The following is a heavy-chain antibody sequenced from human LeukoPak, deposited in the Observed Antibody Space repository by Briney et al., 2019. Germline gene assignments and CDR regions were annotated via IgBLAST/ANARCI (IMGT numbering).Heavy chain of an antibody. V-gene: IGHV1-2*02. J-gene: IGHJ6*03. CDR3: ARDPVGYCSSTSCYAYYYYYMDV. CDR1: GYTFTGYY. D-gene: IGHD2-2*01. CDR2: INPNSGGT. Sequence: EASVKVSCKASGYTFTGYYMHWVRQAPGQGLEWMGWINPNSGGTNYAQKFQGRVTMTRDTSISTASMELSRLRSDDTAVYYCARDPVGYCSSTSCYAYYYYYMDVWGKGTTITISS.